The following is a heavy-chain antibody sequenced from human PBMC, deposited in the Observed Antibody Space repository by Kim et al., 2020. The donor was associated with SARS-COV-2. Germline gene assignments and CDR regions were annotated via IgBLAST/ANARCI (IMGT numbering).Heavy chain of an antibody. V-gene: IGHV3-7*03. D-gene: IGHD3-10*01. Sequence: GGSLRLSCAASGFTFSSYWLSWVRQAPGKGLEWVANIKQDGSEKYYVDSVKGRFTISRDNAKNSLYLQMNSLRAEDTGVYYCARGGLWFGAYFDYWGQGTLVTVSS. CDR1: GFTFSSYW. J-gene: IGHJ4*02. CDR2: IKQDGSEK. CDR3: ARGGLWFGAYFDY.